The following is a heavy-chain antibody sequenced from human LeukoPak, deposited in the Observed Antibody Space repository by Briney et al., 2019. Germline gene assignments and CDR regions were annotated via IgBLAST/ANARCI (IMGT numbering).Heavy chain of an antibody. CDR2: IYPGDSDT. Sequence: GESLKISCKGSGYSFTTYWIGWVRQMPGKGLGLMGIIYPGDSDTRYSPSFQGQVTISVDKSITTAYLQWSSLKASDTAMYYCARPQVNAGADAFDIWGQGTLVTVSS. CDR3: ARPQVNAGADAFDI. J-gene: IGHJ3*02. D-gene: IGHD3-10*01. CDR1: GYSFTTYW. V-gene: IGHV5-51*01.